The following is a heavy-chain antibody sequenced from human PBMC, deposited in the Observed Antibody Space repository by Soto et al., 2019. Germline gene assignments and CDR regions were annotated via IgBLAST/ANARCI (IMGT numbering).Heavy chain of an antibody. CDR1: GGSISTRSSY. V-gene: IGHV4-39*02. CDR3: AIVERSDYDILTGYYILDY. CDR2: IYYIGNT. D-gene: IGHD3-9*01. J-gene: IGHJ4*02. Sequence: ASETLSLTCTVSGGSISTRSSYWGWVRQPPGKGLEWIGSIYYIGNTYYNPSLKGRVTISIDSSKTHFSLKLSSVTAADTAVYYCAIVERSDYDILTGYYILDYWGQGTLVTVSS.